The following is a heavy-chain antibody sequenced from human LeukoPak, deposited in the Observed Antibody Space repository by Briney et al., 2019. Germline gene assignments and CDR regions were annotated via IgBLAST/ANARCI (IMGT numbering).Heavy chain of an antibody. CDR2: ISSSSSYI. Sequence: PGGSLRLSCAASGFTFSSYWMHWVRQAPGKGLEWVSSISSSSSYIYYADSVKGRFTISRDNAKNSLYLQMNSLRAEDTAVYYCARGALYYYDSSGYYPSIDYWGQGTLVTVSS. V-gene: IGHV3-21*01. CDR3: ARGALYYYDSSGYYPSIDY. D-gene: IGHD3-22*01. CDR1: GFTFSSYW. J-gene: IGHJ4*02.